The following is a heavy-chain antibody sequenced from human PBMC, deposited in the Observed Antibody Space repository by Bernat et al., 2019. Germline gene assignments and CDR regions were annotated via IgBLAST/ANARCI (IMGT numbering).Heavy chain of an antibody. CDR1: GFTFSSYW. Sequence: VQLVESGGGLVQPGGSLRLSCAASGFTFSSYWMHWVRQAPGKGLVWVSRINSDGSSTSYADSVKGRFTISRDNAKNTLYLQMNSLRAEDTAVYYCARPSSIAAHDAFDIWGQGTMVTVSS. V-gene: IGHV3-74*01. J-gene: IGHJ3*02. CDR3: ARPSSIAAHDAFDI. D-gene: IGHD6-6*01. CDR2: INSDGSST.